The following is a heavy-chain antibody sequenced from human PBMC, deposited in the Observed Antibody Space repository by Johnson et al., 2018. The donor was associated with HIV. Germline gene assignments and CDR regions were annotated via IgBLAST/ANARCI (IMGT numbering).Heavy chain of an antibody. CDR1: GFTFSSYG. CDR3: ARGHWAFDI. D-gene: IGHD1-1*01. Sequence: QVQLVESGGGVVQPGGSLRLSCVVSGFTFSSYGMHWVRQAPGKGLEWVAFIRYDGSNKYYADSVKGRFTISRDNAKNSLYLQMNSLRAEDTAVYYCARGHWAFDIGGQGTMGTVSS. J-gene: IGHJ3*02. CDR2: IRYDGSNK. V-gene: IGHV3-30*02.